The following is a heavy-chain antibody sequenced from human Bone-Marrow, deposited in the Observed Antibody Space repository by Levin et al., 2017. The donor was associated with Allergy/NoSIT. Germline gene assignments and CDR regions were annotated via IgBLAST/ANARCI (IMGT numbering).Heavy chain of an antibody. J-gene: IGHJ4*02. CDR2: ISYDGNNK. CDR1: GFTFSTYG. D-gene: IGHD6-13*01. V-gene: IGHV3-30*18. CDR3: AKALAIPAGGYFDS. Sequence: LSLTCAASGFTFSTYGMHWVRQAPGKGLEWVAVISYDGNNKYYADSVKGRFTISRDNSKSTLYLQMNSLRAEDTAVYYCAKALAIPAGGYFDSWGPGTLVTVSS.